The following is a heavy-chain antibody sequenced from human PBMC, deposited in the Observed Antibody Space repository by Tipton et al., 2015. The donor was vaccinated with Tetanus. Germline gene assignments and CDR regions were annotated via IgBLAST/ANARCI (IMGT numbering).Heavy chain of an antibody. V-gene: IGHV1-69*06. CDR3: ARVKGGTREYYAIKY. CDR2: IIPIFGTI. J-gene: IGHJ4*02. D-gene: IGHD3-3*01. CDR1: GGSFSTYI. Sequence: QSGAEVKKPGSSVKVSCKTSGGSFSTYITSWVRQAPGQGLEWMGGIIPIFGTITYAQKFQGRLRITADRSTNTAHMSLSSLRSEDTAVYYCARVKGGTREYYAIKYWGQGTRVTVSS.